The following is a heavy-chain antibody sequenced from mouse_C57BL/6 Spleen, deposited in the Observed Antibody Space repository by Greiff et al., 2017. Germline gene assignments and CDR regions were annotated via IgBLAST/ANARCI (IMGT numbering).Heavy chain of an antibody. CDR1: GYTFTSYW. V-gene: IGHV1-69*01. D-gene: IGHD2-4*01. Sequence: VQLQQPGAELVMPGASVKLSCKASGYTFTSYWMHWVKQRPGQGLEWIGEIDPSDSYTNYNQKFKGKSTLTVDKSSSTAYMQLSSLTSEDSAVYYCARRNDYDDGYVDYWGQGTTLTVSS. CDR2: IDPSDSYT. CDR3: ARRNDYDDGYVDY. J-gene: IGHJ2*01.